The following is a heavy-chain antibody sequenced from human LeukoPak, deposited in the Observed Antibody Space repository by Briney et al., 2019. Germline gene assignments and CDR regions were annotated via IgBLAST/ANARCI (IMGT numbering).Heavy chain of an antibody. CDR3: ARPQAGAAAAETAFDI. CDR2: ISSSSSYI. D-gene: IGHD6-13*01. V-gene: IGHV3-21*01. CDR1: GFTFSSYS. J-gene: IGHJ3*02. Sequence: GGSLRLSCAASGFTFSSYSMNWVRQAPGKGLEWASSISSSSSYIYYADSVKGRFTISRDNAKNSLYLQMNSLRAEDTAVYYCARPQAGAAAAETAFDIWGQGTMVTVSS.